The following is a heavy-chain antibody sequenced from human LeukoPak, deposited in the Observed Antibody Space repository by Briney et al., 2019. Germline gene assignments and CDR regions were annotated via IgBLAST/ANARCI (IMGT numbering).Heavy chain of an antibody. Sequence: GASVKVSCKASGGTFSSYAISWVRQAPGQGLEWMGGIVPIFGTANYAQKFQGRVTITTDESTSTAYMELSSLRSEDTAVYYCARASTAMVDSRFDYWGQGTLVTVSS. CDR3: ARASTAMVDSRFDY. J-gene: IGHJ4*02. V-gene: IGHV1-69*05. CDR2: IVPIFGTA. CDR1: GGTFSSYA. D-gene: IGHD5-18*01.